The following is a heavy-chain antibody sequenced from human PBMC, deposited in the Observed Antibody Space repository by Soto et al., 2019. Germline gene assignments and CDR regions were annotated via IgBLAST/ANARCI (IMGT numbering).Heavy chain of an antibody. CDR3: ARDLKYDFWSGYSGDSDY. CDR2: INPSGGST. Sequence: ASVKVSCKASGYTFTNYYMHWVRQAPGQGLEWMGIINPSGGSTSYAQKFQGRVTMTRDTSTSTVYMELSSLRSEDTAVYYCARDLKYDFWSGYSGDSDYWGQGTLVTVSS. V-gene: IGHV1-46*03. J-gene: IGHJ4*02. D-gene: IGHD3-3*01. CDR1: GYTFTNYY.